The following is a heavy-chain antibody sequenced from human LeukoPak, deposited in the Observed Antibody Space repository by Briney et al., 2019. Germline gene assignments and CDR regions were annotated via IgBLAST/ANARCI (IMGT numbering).Heavy chain of an antibody. Sequence: SETLSLTCTVSGGSISSSSYYWGWIRQPPGKGLEWIGSIYFSGSTYYNPSLKSRVTISVDTSKNQFSLKLSSVTAADTAVYYCARAGDYGDYVWVNWFDPWGQGTLVTVSS. V-gene: IGHV4-39*07. CDR2: IYFSGST. J-gene: IGHJ5*02. CDR3: ARAGDYGDYVWVNWFDP. CDR1: GGSISSSSYY. D-gene: IGHD4-17*01.